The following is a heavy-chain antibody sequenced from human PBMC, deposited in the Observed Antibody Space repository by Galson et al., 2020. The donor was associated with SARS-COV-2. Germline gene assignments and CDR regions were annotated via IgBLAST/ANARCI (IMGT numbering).Heavy chain of an antibody. V-gene: IGHV3-23*01. CDR3: AKDRCTGGVCYQAFDI. D-gene: IGHD2-8*02. Sequence: GGSLRLSCAASGFTFSSYAMSWVRQAPGKGLEWVSAISGSGGSTYYADSVKGRFTISRDNSKNTLYLQMNSLRAEDTAVYYCAKDRCTGGVCYQAFDIWGQGTMVTVSS. J-gene: IGHJ3*02. CDR2: ISGSGGST. CDR1: GFTFSSYA.